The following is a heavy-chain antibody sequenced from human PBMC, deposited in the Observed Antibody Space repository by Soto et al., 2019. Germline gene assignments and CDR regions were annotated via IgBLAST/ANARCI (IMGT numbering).Heavy chain of an antibody. CDR3: ARVYPYYYDSSGFDY. J-gene: IGHJ4*02. CDR2: ISSSSSTI. CDR1: GSTFSSYS. V-gene: IGHV3-48*02. D-gene: IGHD3-22*01. Sequence: GGSLRLPCPPSGSTFSSYSMNWSRQAPGKGLELVSYISSSSSTIYYADSVKGRFTISRDNAKNSLYLQMNSLRDEDTAVYYCARVYPYYYDSSGFDYWGQGTLVTSPQ.